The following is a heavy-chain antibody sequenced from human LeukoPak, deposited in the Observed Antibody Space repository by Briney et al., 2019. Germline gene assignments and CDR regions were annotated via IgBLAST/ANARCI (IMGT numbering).Heavy chain of an antibody. J-gene: IGHJ4*02. V-gene: IGHV1-69*05. CDR3: ARDVGTTHFDF. CDR1: GRTFSSYA. Sequence: GASVTVSCKASGRTFSSYAISWVRQAPGQGLEWMGGIIPIFGTANYAQKFQGRVTMTTDTSTSTAYMELRSLRSDDTAVYFCARDVGTTHFDFWGQGTLVTVSS. CDR2: IIPIFGTA. D-gene: IGHD5-12*01.